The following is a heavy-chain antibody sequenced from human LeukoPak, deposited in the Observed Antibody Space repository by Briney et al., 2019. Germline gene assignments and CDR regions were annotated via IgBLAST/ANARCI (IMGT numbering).Heavy chain of an antibody. CDR2: ISGSAATI. V-gene: IGHV3-48*03. CDR3: AKDQSITTIVGQEYYFDY. CDR1: GFTFSNYE. Sequence: GGSLRLSCAASGFTFSNYEMTWVRQAPGKGLEWVSYISGSAATIFYADSVKGRFTISRDKSKNTLYLQMNSLRAEDTALYYCAKDQSITTIVGQEYYFDYWGQGTLVTVSS. J-gene: IGHJ4*02. D-gene: IGHD3-22*01.